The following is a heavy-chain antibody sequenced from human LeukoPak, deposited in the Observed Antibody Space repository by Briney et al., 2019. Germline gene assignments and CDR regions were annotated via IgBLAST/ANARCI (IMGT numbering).Heavy chain of an antibody. V-gene: IGHV3-64*01. D-gene: IGHD2-15*01. CDR2: ISSNGGST. Sequence: GRSLRLSCAASGFTFSSYAMHWVRQAPGKGLEYVSAISSNGGSTYYANSVKGRFTISRDNSKNTLYLQMGSLRAEDMAVYYCARGDSLHYYYYMDVWGKGTTVTVSS. CDR3: ARGDSLHYYYYMDV. J-gene: IGHJ6*03. CDR1: GFTFSSYA.